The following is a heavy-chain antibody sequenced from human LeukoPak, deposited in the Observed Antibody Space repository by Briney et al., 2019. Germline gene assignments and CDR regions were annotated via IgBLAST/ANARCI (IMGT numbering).Heavy chain of an antibody. CDR2: IKPDGSEK. Sequence: GGSLRLSCAASGFTFSSYWMSWVRQSPGKGLEWVANIKPDGSEKYLMDSVKGRFTISRDNAKNALYLEMNSLRAEDTAEYFCARERMYSGSGSTYPYYDYWGQGTLVTVSS. D-gene: IGHD3-10*01. V-gene: IGHV3-7*01. CDR3: ARERMYSGSGSTYPYYDY. J-gene: IGHJ4*02. CDR1: GFTFSSYW.